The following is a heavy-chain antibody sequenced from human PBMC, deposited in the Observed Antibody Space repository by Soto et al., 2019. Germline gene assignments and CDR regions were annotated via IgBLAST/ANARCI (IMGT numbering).Heavy chain of an antibody. CDR3: ASARHIGP. CDR2: IKQDGSAT. Sequence: HPGGSLRLSCAASGFTFSNYWMSWVRQAPGKGLEWVANIKQDGSATNYVDSVKGRFTISRDNAENSLYLQMNSLRAEDTAVYYCASARHIGPWGQGTLVTVSS. CDR1: GFTFSNYW. V-gene: IGHV3-7*01. D-gene: IGHD2-21*01. J-gene: IGHJ5*02.